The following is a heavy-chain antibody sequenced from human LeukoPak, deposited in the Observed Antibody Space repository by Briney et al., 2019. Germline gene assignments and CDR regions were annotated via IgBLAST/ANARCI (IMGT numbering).Heavy chain of an antibody. CDR3: ARVNYYYYMDV. J-gene: IGHJ6*03. CDR1: GGSISSSSYY. Sequence: SETLSLTCTVSGGSISSSSYYWGWIRQTPGKGLEWIGSIYYSGSTYYNPSLKSRVTISVDTSKNQFSLKLSSVTAADTAVYYCARVNYYYYMDVWGKGTTVTISS. V-gene: IGHV4-39*01. CDR2: IYYSGST.